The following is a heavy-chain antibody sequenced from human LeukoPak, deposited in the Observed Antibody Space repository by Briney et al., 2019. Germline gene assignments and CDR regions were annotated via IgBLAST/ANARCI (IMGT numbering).Heavy chain of an antibody. D-gene: IGHD6-25*01. CDR3: AKSSSGWGRPDY. CDR2: ISGSGGST. CDR1: GFPFDDYA. J-gene: IGHJ4*02. Sequence: GGSLRLSCAASGFPFDDYAMHWVRQAPGKGLEWVSAISGSGGSTYYADSVKGRFTISRDNSKNTLYLQMNSLRAEDTAVYYCAKSSSGWGRPDYWGQGTLVTVSS. V-gene: IGHV3-23*01.